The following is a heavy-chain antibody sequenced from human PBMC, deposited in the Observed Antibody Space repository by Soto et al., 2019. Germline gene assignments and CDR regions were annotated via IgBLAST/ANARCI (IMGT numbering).Heavy chain of an antibody. Sequence: EVHLLESGGDVVQPGRSLRLSCAASGFTFSNYAMNWIRQALGKGLEWLSSISANGRNAYYADSVKGRFTISRDRSKNTLYLQLDSLRVEDTAIYFCAKDLSSLGWLALGAPFDSWGQGTLVTVSS. CDR2: ISANGRNA. CDR1: GFTFSNYA. CDR3: AKDLSSLGWLALGAPFDS. D-gene: IGHD3-22*01. V-gene: IGHV3-23*01. J-gene: IGHJ4*02.